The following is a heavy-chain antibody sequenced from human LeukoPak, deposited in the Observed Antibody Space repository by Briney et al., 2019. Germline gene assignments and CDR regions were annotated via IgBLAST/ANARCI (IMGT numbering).Heavy chain of an antibody. CDR1: GFTFDDYG. Sequence: PGGSLRLSCAASGFTFDDYGMSWVRQAPGKGLEWVSCIIWYGGSTGYADSVKGRFTISRDNAKNSLYLQMNSLRAEDTALYYCARGSYYYDSSGYYYDYWGQGTLVTVSS. CDR2: IIWYGGST. CDR3: ARGSYYYDSSGYYYDY. J-gene: IGHJ4*02. D-gene: IGHD3-22*01. V-gene: IGHV3-20*04.